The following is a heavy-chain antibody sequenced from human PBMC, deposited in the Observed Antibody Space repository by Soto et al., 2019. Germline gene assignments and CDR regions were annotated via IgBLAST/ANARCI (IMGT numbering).Heavy chain of an antibody. CDR2: ISTYNGNT. Sequence: QVQLVQSGAEVKKPGASVKVSCKASGYTFTSIGITWVRQAPGQGLEWMGWISTYNGNTNYAQNLQGRVTMTTDTSTSAAYMELRSLGSDDMAEYYCERPTYSGPHFYSWGQGTLVTVSS. J-gene: IGHJ4*02. CDR3: ERPTYSGPHFYS. V-gene: IGHV1-18*03. D-gene: IGHD1-26*01. CDR1: GYTFTSIG.